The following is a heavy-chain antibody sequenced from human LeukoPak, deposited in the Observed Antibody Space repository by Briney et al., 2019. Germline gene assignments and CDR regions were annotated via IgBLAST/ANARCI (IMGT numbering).Heavy chain of an antibody. V-gene: IGHV3-48*03. CDR1: GFTFSNYE. CDR3: ARDQITTVRGVIARSTDYYDYYYMDV. Sequence: GGSLRLSCAASGFTFSNYEMNWVRQAPGKGLEWVSYISSSANTIYYADSVKGRFTISRDKSKNTLYLQMNSLRAEDTALYYCARDQITTVRGVIARSTDYYDYYYMDVWGKGTTVTVSS. CDR2: ISSSANTI. J-gene: IGHJ6*03. D-gene: IGHD3-10*01.